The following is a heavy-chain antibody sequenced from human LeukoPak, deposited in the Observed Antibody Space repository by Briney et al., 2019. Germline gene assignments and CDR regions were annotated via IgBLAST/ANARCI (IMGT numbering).Heavy chain of an antibody. CDR2: VYHSGST. J-gene: IGHJ4*02. CDR3: AADRDAASDDPDYGDFYFDY. Sequence: SETLSLTCTVSGYSISSGYYWGWIRQPPGKGLEWIGSVYHSGSTFYSPSLKSRVTVSVDTSKNQFSLNLSSVTATDTAVYYCAADRDAASDDPDYGDFYFDYWGQGTLVTVSS. V-gene: IGHV4-38-2*02. D-gene: IGHD4-17*01. CDR1: GYSISSGYY.